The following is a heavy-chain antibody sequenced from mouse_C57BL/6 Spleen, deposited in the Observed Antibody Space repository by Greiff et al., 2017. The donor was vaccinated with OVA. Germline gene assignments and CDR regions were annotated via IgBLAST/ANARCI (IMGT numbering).Heavy chain of an antibody. D-gene: IGHD2-4*01. Sequence: QVQLKQSGPELVKPGASVKISCKASGYAFSSSWMNWVKQRPGKGLEWIGRIYPGDGDTNYNGKFKGKATLTADKSSSTAYMQLSSLTSEDSAVYFCARYDYDGGAMDYWGQGTSVTVSS. V-gene: IGHV1-82*01. CDR1: GYAFSSSW. CDR3: ARYDYDGGAMDY. CDR2: IYPGDGDT. J-gene: IGHJ4*01.